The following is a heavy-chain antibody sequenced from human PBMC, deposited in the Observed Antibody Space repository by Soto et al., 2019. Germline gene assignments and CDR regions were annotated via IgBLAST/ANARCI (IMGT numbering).Heavy chain of an antibody. CDR2: IYHGGTT. V-gene: IGHV4-38-2*02. J-gene: IGHJ4*01. Sequence: SETLSLTCSVSGYSISSGSYWGWIRQSPGKGPEWIASIYHGGTTFYNPSLKSRITVSVDTSKNQFSLKLRSMTAADTAVYYFARANAMVLAGSTFDYWGRGTLVPV. D-gene: IGHD5-18*01. CDR1: GYSISSGSY. CDR3: ARANAMVLAGSTFDY.